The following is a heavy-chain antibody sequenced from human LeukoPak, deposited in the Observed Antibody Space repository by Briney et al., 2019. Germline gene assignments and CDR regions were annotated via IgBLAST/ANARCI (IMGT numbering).Heavy chain of an antibody. CDR2: ISSGGDIM. CDR1: GLRFSDYY. V-gene: IGHV3-11*01. CDR3: ATNLIGAGEYFQQ. Sequence: GGTLRLSCAASGLRFSDYYVSWIRQAPGKGLQWVSYISSGGDIMHYADSVKGRFTSSRDNAKNSGYLEMNSLGAEDTAVYYCATNLIGAGEYFQQWGQGTLVTVSS. D-gene: IGHD2/OR15-2a*01. J-gene: IGHJ1*01.